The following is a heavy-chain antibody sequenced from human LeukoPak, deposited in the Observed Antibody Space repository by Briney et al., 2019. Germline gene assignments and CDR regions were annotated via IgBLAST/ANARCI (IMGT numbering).Heavy chain of an antibody. Sequence: GGSLRLSCAASGNYWMHWVRQAPGKGLEWVAVISYDGSNKYYADSVKGRFTISRDNSKNTLYLQMNSLRAEDTAVYYCAKTGYCSSTSCSRGYYYYGMDVWGQGTTVTVSS. D-gene: IGHD2-2*01. CDR2: ISYDGSNK. CDR3: AKTGYCSSTSCSRGYYYYGMDV. CDR1: GNYW. J-gene: IGHJ6*02. V-gene: IGHV3-30*18.